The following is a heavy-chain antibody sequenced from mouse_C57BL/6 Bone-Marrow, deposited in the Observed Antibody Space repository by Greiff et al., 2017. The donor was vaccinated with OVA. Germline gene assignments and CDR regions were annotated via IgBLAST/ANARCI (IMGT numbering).Heavy chain of an antibody. CDR1: GFNIKNTY. CDR2: IDPANGNT. J-gene: IGHJ2*01. Sequence: SVAELVRPGASVKLSCTASGFNIKNTYMHWVKQRPEQGLEWIGRIDPANGNTKYAPKFQGKATITADTSSNTAYLQLSSLTSEDTAIYYCARTPFYYYGSSFYFDYWGQGTTLTVSS. V-gene: IGHV14-3*01. D-gene: IGHD1-1*01. CDR3: ARTPFYYYGSSFYFDY.